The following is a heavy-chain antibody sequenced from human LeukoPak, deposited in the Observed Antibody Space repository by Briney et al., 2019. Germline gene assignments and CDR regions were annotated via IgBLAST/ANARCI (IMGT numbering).Heavy chain of an antibody. CDR1: GGSISSTTSY. D-gene: IGHD2-2*03. Sequence: PSETLSLTCAVSGGSISSTTSYWGWIRQPPGKGLEWIGRIYYSGSTFYNPSLKSRVTISVDTSKNQLSLRLSSVTAADTAVYYCARHGSTDYFDYWGQGTPVTVSS. CDR2: IYYSGST. J-gene: IGHJ4*02. V-gene: IGHV4-39*01. CDR3: ARHGSTDYFDY.